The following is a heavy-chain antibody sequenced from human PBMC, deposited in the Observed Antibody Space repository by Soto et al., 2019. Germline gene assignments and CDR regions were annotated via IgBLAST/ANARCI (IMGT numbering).Heavy chain of an antibody. CDR2: MNSDGSST. D-gene: IGHD6-19*01. Sequence: EVQLVESGGGLVQPGGSLRLSCAASGFTFSSYWMHWVRQAPGKGLVWVSRMNSDGSSTSYADSVKGRFTIPRDNDKNTLYLQLNSLRAEATAVYYCGRPPLMAGGGIDVWGQGTTVTVSS. CDR1: GFTFSSYW. J-gene: IGHJ6*02. V-gene: IGHV3-74*01. CDR3: GRPPLMAGGGIDV.